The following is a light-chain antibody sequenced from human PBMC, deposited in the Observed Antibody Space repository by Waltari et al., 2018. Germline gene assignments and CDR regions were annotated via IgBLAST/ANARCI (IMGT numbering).Light chain of an antibody. CDR1: SSDIGAYNY. V-gene: IGLV2-14*01. Sequence: QSALTQPASVSGSPGQSITISCTGTSSDIGAYNYASWYQQHPGKAPKLMIYEVSNRPSGVSTRFSGSKSGNTASLTISGLQAEDEADYYCSSYRSSNSVLFGGGTKLTVL. CDR2: EVS. J-gene: IGLJ2*01. CDR3: SSYRSSNSVL.